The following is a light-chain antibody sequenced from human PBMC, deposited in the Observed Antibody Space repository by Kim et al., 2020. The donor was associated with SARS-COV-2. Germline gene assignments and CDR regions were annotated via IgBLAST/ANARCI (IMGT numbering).Light chain of an antibody. CDR2: EGN. V-gene: IGLV2-8*01. CDR1: SSDIDAYYL. Sequence: GPSATTACAGTSSDIDAYYLVPWYQQPPGKAPNLMIYEGNKRAPDVPGLFSGTSSGNAASLTICGLPSEDAGDYCYSSDTGRNAGVFGAGTKLTVL. J-gene: IGLJ1*01. CDR3: SSDTGRNAGV.